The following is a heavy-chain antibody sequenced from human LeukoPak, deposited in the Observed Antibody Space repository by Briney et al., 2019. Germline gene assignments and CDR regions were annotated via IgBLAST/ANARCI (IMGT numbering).Heavy chain of an antibody. V-gene: IGHV4-39*01. CDR1: GDYISSSSYY. J-gene: IGHJ1*01. Sequence: SEPLSLTCAVSGDYISSSSYYWGWIRQSPGTGLEWIGDIYHSGRTYYNPSLKSRVAISIDTSKNQFSLRLRSMTAADTAVFYCARRRYYDRTDYFEWGRGTLVTVSS. D-gene: IGHD3-22*01. CDR2: IYHSGRT. CDR3: ARRRYYDRTDYFE.